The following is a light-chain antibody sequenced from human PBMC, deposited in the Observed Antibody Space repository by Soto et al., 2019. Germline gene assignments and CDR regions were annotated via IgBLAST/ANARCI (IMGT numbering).Light chain of an antibody. J-gene: IGKJ4*01. CDR1: QNIDNY. V-gene: IGKV1-39*01. CDR3: QESYTTPAVS. CDR2: ATS. Sequence: DIQMTHSPSSLSASLGDRVTITCRASQNIDNYLNWYQQKPGKAPKLLIYATSTLQSGVPSRFSGSGSGAEFTLTISSLQAEDFATYFCQESYTTPAVSFGGGSKVEIX.